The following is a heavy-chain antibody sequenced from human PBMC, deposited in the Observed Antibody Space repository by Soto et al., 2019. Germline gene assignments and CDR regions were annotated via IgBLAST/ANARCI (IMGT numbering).Heavy chain of an antibody. D-gene: IGHD4-17*01. CDR3: VKDALTTVAYYFDY. Sequence: PGGSLRLSCAASGFTFSSYAMHWVRQAPGKGLEWIAGISRDSRSISYGASMKGRFTISRDNAKNSLYLQLNSLRADDTAFYYCVKDALTTVAYYFDYWGQGALVTVSS. V-gene: IGHV3-9*01. CDR2: ISRDSRSI. CDR1: GFTFSSYA. J-gene: IGHJ4*02.